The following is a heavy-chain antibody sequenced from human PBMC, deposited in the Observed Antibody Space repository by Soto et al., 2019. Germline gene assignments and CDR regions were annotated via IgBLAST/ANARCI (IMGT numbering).Heavy chain of an antibody. V-gene: IGHV4-59*01. CDR1: GDSISSYY. CDR3: ARDSGIWNDHEPFDI. J-gene: IGHJ3*02. D-gene: IGHD1-1*01. CDR2: IYYSGST. Sequence: QVQLQESGPGLVKPSETLSLTCSVSGDSISSYYWGWIRQPPGKGLEWIGYIYYSGSTKYNPSLKSRVTISLDTSKNQFSLRLSSVTAADTAVYYCARDSGIWNDHEPFDIWGQGTMVTVSS.